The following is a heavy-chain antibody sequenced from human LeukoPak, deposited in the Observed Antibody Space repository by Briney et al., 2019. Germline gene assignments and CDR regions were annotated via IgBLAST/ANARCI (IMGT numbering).Heavy chain of an antibody. D-gene: IGHD3-10*01. CDR3: ARARKSGGITMIRGVKDRGWFDP. CDR1: GFTFSSYW. J-gene: IGHJ5*02. V-gene: IGHV3-74*01. Sequence: GGSLRLFCAASGFTFSSYWMHWVRQAPGKGLVWVSRINSDGSSTRYADSVKGRFTISRDNSKNTLYLQMNSLRAEDTAVYYCARARKSGGITMIRGVKDRGWFDPWGQGTLVTVSS. CDR2: INSDGSST.